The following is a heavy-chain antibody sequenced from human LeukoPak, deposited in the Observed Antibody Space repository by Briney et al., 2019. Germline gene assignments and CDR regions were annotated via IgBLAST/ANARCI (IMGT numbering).Heavy chain of an antibody. Sequence: SVKVSCKASGGTFSSYAISWVRQAPGQGLEWMGGIIPIFGTANYAQKFQGRVTMTRDTSTSTVYMELSSLRSEDTAVYYCARELFVVVVPAAIRGPMDYWGQGTLVTVSS. CDR1: GGTFSSYA. CDR3: ARELFVVVVPAAIRGPMDY. V-gene: IGHV1-69*05. CDR2: IIPIFGTA. D-gene: IGHD2-2*02. J-gene: IGHJ4*02.